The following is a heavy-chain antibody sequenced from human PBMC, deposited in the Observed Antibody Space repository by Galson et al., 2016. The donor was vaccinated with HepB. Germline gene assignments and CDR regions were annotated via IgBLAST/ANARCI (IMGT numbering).Heavy chain of an antibody. Sequence: SLRLSCAASGLTFSNYAMTWVRQAPGKGLEWVSSIGSSPGTVYYADSVWGRFTISRDNAKNSLYLQMNSLRDEDTAVYYCARDPLGYSYALVRYFDYWGQGTLVTVSS. CDR3: ARDPLGYSYALVRYFDY. J-gene: IGHJ4*02. V-gene: IGHV3-48*02. CDR1: GLTFSNYA. D-gene: IGHD5-18*01. CDR2: IGSSPGTV.